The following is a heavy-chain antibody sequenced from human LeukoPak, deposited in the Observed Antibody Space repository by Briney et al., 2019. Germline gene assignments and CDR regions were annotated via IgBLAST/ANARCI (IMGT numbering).Heavy chain of an antibody. V-gene: IGHV4-59*08. J-gene: IGHJ3*02. CDR1: AAPFNSYY. CDR3: ARRTLRVDLVQNDAFDI. D-gene: IGHD2-15*01. Sequence: SETLSLTCTVSAAPFNSYYWSWIRQAPGKGLEWIGYVFYSGATNYNPSLESRVTISVDTSNKQFSLKLRSVTAADTAVYYCARRTLRVDLVQNDAFDIWGPGTLVTVSS. CDR2: VFYSGAT.